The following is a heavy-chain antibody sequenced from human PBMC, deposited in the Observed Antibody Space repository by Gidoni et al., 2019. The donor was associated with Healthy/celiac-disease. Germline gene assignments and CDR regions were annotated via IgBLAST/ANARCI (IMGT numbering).Heavy chain of an antibody. CDR2: IYTSGST. CDR1: GGSISSGSYY. D-gene: IGHD2-2*01. J-gene: IGHJ5*02. Sequence: QVQLQESGPGLVKPSQTLSLTCTVPGGSISSGSYYLSWIRQPAGKGLEWIGRIYTSGSTNYNPSLKSRVTISVDTSKNQFSLKLSSVTAADTAVYYCARVQGYCSSTSCYGWFDPWGQGTLVTVSS. CDR3: ARVQGYCSSTSCYGWFDP. V-gene: IGHV4-61*02.